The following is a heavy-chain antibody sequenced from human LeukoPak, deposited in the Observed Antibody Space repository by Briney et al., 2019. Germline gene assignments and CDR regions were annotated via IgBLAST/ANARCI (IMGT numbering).Heavy chain of an antibody. CDR1: GGSISSSSYY. J-gene: IGHJ2*01. D-gene: IGHD6-13*01. Sequence: SETLSLTCTVSGGSISSSSYYWGWIRQPPGKGLEWIGSIYYSGSTYYNPSLKSRVTISVDTSKNQFSLKLSSVTAADTAVYYCARVYYSNSYDYWYFDLWGRGTLVTVSS. CDR3: ARVYYSNSYDYWYFDL. V-gene: IGHV4-39*07. CDR2: IYYSGST.